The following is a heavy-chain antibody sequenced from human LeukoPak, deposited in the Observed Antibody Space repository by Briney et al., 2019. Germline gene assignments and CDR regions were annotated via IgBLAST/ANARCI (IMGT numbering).Heavy chain of an antibody. CDR3: ARLIETYFDY. D-gene: IGHD2/OR15-2a*01. J-gene: IGHJ4*02. CDR1: GGSIGSSSYY. V-gene: IGHV4-39*01. CDR2: IYYSGST. Sequence: SETLSLTCTVSGGSIGSSSYYWGWIRQPPGKGLEWIGSIYYSGSTYYNPSLKSRVTISVDTSKNQFSLKLSSVTAADTAVYYCARLIETYFDYWGQGTLVTVSS.